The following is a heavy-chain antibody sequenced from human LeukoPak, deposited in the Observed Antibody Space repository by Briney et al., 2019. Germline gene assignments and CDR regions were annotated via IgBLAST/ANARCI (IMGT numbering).Heavy chain of an antibody. Sequence: GGSLRLSCAASGFTFSSYWMTWVRQPPGNGLESVANIKQDGSEKYYLDSVKGRFTISRDNSKDSLYLQMNTLRAEDTAVYFCARGQRGYISWGQGTLVTVSS. D-gene: IGHD5-18*01. CDR3: ARGQRGYIS. CDR1: GFTFSSYW. J-gene: IGHJ4*02. V-gene: IGHV3-7*01. CDR2: IKQDGSEK.